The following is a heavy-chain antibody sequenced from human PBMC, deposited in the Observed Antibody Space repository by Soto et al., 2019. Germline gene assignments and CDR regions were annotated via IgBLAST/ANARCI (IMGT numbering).Heavy chain of an antibody. CDR3: ARDGLVTTAGVDFDY. CDR1: GFTFSSYW. Sequence: EVQLAESGGGLVQPGGSLRLSCAASGFTFSSYWMHWVRQAPGKGLVWVSRIKSDGSITTYADSVKGHFTISRDKAKNKLYLQINSQRADDTAVYYCARDGLVTTAGVDFDYWGQGTLVTVSS. CDR2: IKSDGSIT. J-gene: IGHJ4*02. V-gene: IGHV3-74*03. D-gene: IGHD4-4*01.